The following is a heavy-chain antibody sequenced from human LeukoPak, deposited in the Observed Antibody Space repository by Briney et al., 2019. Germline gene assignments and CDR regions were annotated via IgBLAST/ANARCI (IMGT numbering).Heavy chain of an antibody. D-gene: IGHD6-13*01. CDR3: AKDRRSSSWYGDY. Sequence: GRSLRLSCAASGFTLSSYGMHWVRQAPGKGLEWVAVISYDGSNKYYADSVKGRFTISRDNSKNTLYLQMNSLRAEDTAVYYCAKDRRSSSWYGDYWGQGTLVTVSS. CDR2: ISYDGSNK. V-gene: IGHV3-30*18. J-gene: IGHJ4*02. CDR1: GFTLSSYG.